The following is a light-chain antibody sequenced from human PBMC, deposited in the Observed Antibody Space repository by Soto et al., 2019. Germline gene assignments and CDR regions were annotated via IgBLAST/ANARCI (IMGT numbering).Light chain of an antibody. J-gene: IGLJ1*01. V-gene: IGLV1-44*01. Sequence: QSVLTQPPSASGTPGQRVTISCSGSSSNIGSYTVNWYQQLPGTATKLLIYSNNKRPSGVPDRFSGSKSGTSASLAISGLQSEDEADYYCAAWDDGLNGYVFGVGTKLTVL. CDR3: AAWDDGLNGYV. CDR1: SSNIGSYT. CDR2: SNN.